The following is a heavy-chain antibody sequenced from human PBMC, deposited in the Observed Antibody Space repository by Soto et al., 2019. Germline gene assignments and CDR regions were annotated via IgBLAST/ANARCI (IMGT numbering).Heavy chain of an antibody. V-gene: IGHV3-21*01. CDR1: GFNFFTYT. Sequence: VQLVDSGGGRVEPGGSLRLSCAASGFNFFTYTMDWVRQAPGKGLEWVSSISGDGNSKYYARSVRGRFTISRDNAKSTLYLSMNSLYAEDTALDYCAGIYCSGCPPNRRQGYLDDWGQGTLVTVSS. CDR2: ISGDGNSK. CDR3: AGIYCSGCPPNRRQGYLDD. D-gene: IGHD2-15*01. J-gene: IGHJ4*02.